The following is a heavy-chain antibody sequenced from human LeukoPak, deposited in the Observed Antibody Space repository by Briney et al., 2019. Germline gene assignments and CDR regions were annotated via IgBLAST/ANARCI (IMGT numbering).Heavy chain of an antibody. D-gene: IGHD6-25*01. CDR1: GGSVSSGSYY. CDR2: IYYSGST. CDR3: ARVGPPVYSSGWDGAFDI. V-gene: IGHV4-61*01. J-gene: IGHJ3*02. Sequence: SETLSLTCTVSGGSVSSGSYYWSWIRQPPGKGLEWIGYIYYSGSTNYNPSLKSRVTISVDTSKNQFSLKLSSVTAADTAVYYCARVGPPVYSSGWDGAFDIWGQGTMVTVSS.